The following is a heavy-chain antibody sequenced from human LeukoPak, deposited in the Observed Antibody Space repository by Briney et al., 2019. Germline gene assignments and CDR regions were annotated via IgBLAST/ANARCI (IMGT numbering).Heavy chain of an antibody. J-gene: IGHJ4*02. CDR2: ISSSGSTI. Sequence: GGSLRLSCAASGFTVSSNYMSWVRQAPGKGLEWVSYISSSGSTIYYADSVKGRFTISRDNAKNSLYLQMNSLRAEDTAVYYCAREVRGVIDYWGQGTLVTVSS. CDR1: GFTVSSNY. V-gene: IGHV3-11*01. CDR3: AREVRGVIDY. D-gene: IGHD3-10*01.